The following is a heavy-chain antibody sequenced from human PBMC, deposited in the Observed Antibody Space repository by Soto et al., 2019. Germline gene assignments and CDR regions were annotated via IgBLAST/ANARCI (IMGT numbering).Heavy chain of an antibody. CDR2: IYRSGST. CDR3: ARVGHNYAYFDFQY. D-gene: IGHD5-18*01. CDR1: GVSISNSNW. J-gene: IGHJ4*02. V-gene: IGHV4-4*02. Sequence: PXETLSLTCAFSGVSISNSNWWSWVRQPPGKGLEWIGNIYRSGSTNYNPSLKSRVTISIDKSNNQFSLKLSSVTATDTSVYYCARVGHNYAYFDFQYLGQGTLLDVS.